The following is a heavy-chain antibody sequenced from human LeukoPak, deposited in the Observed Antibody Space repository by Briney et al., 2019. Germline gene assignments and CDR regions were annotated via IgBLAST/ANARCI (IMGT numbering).Heavy chain of an antibody. CDR1: GGSISSYY. CDR3: ARDRPGSYWYFDL. V-gene: IGHV4-59*01. Sequence: PSETLSLTCTVSGGSISSYYWSWIRQPPGKGPEWVGHIYYLGSTNYNPSLKSRVTISIDTSKNYFSLKLNSVIAADTAVYYCARDRPGSYWYFDLWGRGTLVTVSS. D-gene: IGHD3-10*01. CDR2: IYYLGST. J-gene: IGHJ2*01.